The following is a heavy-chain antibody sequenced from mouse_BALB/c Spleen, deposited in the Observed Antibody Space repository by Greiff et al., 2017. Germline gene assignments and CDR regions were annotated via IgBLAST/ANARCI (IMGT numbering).Heavy chain of an antibody. J-gene: IGHJ2*01. CDR3: TRFPYGDCLDY. Sequence: QVQLQQPGAELVKPGASVKLSCKASGYTFTSYWMHWVKQRPGQGLEWIGEINPSNGRTNYNEKFKSKATLTVDKSSSTAYMQLSSLTSEDSAVYYGTRFPYGDCLDYWGQGTTLTVSA. V-gene: IGHV1S81*02. D-gene: IGHD2-13*01. CDR2: INPSNGRT. CDR1: GYTFTSYW.